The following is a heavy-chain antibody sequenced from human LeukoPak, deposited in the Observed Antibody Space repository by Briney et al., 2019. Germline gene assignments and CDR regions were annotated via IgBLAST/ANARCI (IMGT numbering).Heavy chain of an antibody. J-gene: IGHJ4*02. D-gene: IGHD6-6*01. CDR1: GFTFSDFY. CDR2: IRSGGGTI. V-gene: IGHV3-11*01. CDR3: SSFNH. Sequence: GSLRLSCLASGFTFSDFYMSWIRQAPGKGLEWVAYIRSGGGTIFYADSVRGRFTISRDDAKSPLYLQMNDLRADDTAVYYCSSFNHWGQGALVTVSS.